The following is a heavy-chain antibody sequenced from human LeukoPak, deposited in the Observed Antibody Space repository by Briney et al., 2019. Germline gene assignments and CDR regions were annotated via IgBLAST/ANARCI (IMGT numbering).Heavy chain of an antibody. J-gene: IGHJ4*02. CDR2: ISVYNGNT. CDR1: GYSFTSYG. D-gene: IGHD3-22*01. Sequence: GESLKISCKGSGYSFTSYGISWVRQAPGQGLEWMGWISVYNGNTNYAQKLQGRVTMTTDTTTSTAYMELRSLRSDDTAVYYCARSTVVVAPIDYWGQGTLVTVSS. CDR3: ARSTVVVAPIDY. V-gene: IGHV1-18*01.